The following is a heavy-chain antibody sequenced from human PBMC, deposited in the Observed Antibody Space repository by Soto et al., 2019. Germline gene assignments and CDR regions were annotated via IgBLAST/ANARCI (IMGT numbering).Heavy chain of an antibody. J-gene: IGHJ4*02. Sequence: LRLSCVASEFTFSSYEMNWVRQAPGKGLEWVSYISSSGTTIYYTDSVKGRFTISRDNAKKSLYLQMNSLRAEDTAVYYCVRFGGAAAGPGDYWGQGTLVTVSS. V-gene: IGHV3-48*03. CDR1: EFTFSSYE. CDR2: ISSSGTTI. CDR3: VRFGGAAAGPGDY. D-gene: IGHD6-13*01.